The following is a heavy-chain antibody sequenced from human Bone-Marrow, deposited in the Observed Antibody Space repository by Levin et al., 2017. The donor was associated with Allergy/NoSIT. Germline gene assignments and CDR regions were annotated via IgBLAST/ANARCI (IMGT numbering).Heavy chain of an antibody. D-gene: IGHD6-13*01. Sequence: SETLSLTCTVSGGSIIFGGYYWSWIRQPPGKGLEWIGYTYYSGSSYYSPSLTSPISISIDTSKNQLTLKLSSVTAADTAVYFCARGAGYSSSWYWDYWGQGTLATVSS. J-gene: IGHJ4*02. CDR2: TYYSGSS. CDR3: ARGAGYSSSWYWDY. V-gene: IGHV4-30-4*01. CDR1: GGSIIFGGYY.